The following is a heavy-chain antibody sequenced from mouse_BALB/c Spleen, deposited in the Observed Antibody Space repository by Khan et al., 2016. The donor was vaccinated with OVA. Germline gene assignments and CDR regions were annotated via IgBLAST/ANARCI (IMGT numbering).Heavy chain of an antibody. CDR3: TRSGYGTFAY. Sequence: VQLKESGAELVKPGASVKLSCKASGYTFTSYYMYWVKQRPGQGLEWIGEINPSDGDTNFNEKFKSKATLTVDKSSSTVYMQLSSPTSEDSAVYYCTRSGYGTFAYWGQGTLVTVSA. CDR2: INPSDGDT. D-gene: IGHD2-1*01. CDR1: GYTFTSYY. J-gene: IGHJ3*01. V-gene: IGHV1S81*02.